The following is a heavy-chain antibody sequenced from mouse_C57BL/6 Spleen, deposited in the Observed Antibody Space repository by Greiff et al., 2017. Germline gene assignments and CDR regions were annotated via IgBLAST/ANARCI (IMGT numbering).Heavy chain of an antibody. J-gene: IGHJ4*01. V-gene: IGHV1-15*01. CDR1: GYTFTDYE. CDR3: TNGDAMDY. CDR2: IDPETGGT. Sequence: VQLVESGAELVRPGASVTLSCKASGYTFTDYEMHWVKQTPVHGLEWIGAIDPETGGTAYNQKFKGKAILTADKSSSTAYMGLRSLTSEDSAVYYCTNGDAMDYWGQGTSVTVSS.